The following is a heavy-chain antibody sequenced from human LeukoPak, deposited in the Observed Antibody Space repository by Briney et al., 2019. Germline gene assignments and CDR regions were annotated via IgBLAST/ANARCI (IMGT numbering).Heavy chain of an antibody. CDR3: ASGHSSRYSHF. V-gene: IGHV4-59*08. CDR1: VGSMYSYY. J-gene: IGHJ4*02. Sequence: SEALSLTCTVSVGSMYSYYWRWIRQPPGKGLEGVGNIYHSVKSNFIPSYTPSLTTRVPISVDTSKSQFTLRLTSVSAADRAVYYCASGHSSRYSHFWGQGNLVTVSS. CDR2: IYHSVKS. D-gene: IGHD6-13*01.